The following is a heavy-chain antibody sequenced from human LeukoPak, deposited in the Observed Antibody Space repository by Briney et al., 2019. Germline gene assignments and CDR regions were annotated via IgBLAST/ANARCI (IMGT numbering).Heavy chain of an antibody. Sequence: GGSLRLSCAASGFSPSIYSMNWVRQAPGKGLEWVSHITGSSTTIYYADSLRGRFTISRDNAKNSLYLQMNSLRAEDTAVYYCARGGGDYEFDYWGQGTLVTVSS. CDR1: GFSPSIYS. D-gene: IGHD3-16*01. CDR2: ITGSSTTI. V-gene: IGHV3-48*01. CDR3: ARGGGDYEFDY. J-gene: IGHJ4*02.